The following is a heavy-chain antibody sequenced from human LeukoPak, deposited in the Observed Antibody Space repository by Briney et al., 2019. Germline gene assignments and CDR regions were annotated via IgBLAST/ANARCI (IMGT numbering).Heavy chain of an antibody. D-gene: IGHD3-10*01. CDR1: GDSISSSSSY. CDR2: IYYSGST. Sequence: PSETLSLTCTVSGDSISSSSSYWGWIRQPPGEGLEWIGSIYYSGSTYYNTSLKSRVTISVDTSKNQFSLKLSSVTAADTAVYYCARRPKTHYYGSGSYLGTTYMDVWGKGTTVTISS. V-gene: IGHV4-39*01. CDR3: ARRPKTHYYGSGSYLGTTYMDV. J-gene: IGHJ6*03.